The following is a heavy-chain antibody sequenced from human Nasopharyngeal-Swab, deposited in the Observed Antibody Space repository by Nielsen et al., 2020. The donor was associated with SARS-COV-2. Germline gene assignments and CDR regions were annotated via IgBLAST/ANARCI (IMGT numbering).Heavy chain of an antibody. J-gene: IGHJ6*02. CDR1: GGSFSGDY. V-gene: IGHV4-59*13. D-gene: IGHD4-17*01. CDR3: ARDQRRDYGDYYYYGMDV. Sequence: SETLSLTCAVYGGSFSGDYWSWIRQPPGKGLEWIGYIYYSGSTNYNPSLKSRVTISVDTSKNQFSLKLSSVTAADTAVYYCARDQRRDYGDYYYYGMDVWGQGTTVTVSS. CDR2: IYYSGST.